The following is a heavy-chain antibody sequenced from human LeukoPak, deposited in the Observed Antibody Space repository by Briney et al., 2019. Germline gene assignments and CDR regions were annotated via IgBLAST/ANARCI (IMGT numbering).Heavy chain of an antibody. CDR1: GGSFSGYY. V-gene: IGHV4-34*01. CDR3: ARGSQLAPTGYYYGMDV. D-gene: IGHD6-13*01. J-gene: IGHJ6*02. Sequence: SETLSLTCAVYGGSFSGYYWSWIRQPPGKGLEWIGEINHSGSTNYNPSLKSRVTISVDTSKNQFSLKLSSVTAADTAVYYCARGSQLAPTGYYYGMDVWGQGTTVTVSS. CDR2: INHSGST.